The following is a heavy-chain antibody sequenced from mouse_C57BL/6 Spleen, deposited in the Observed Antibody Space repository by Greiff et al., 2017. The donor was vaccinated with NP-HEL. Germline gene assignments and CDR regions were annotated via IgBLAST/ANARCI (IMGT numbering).Heavy chain of an antibody. CDR1: GYSFTGYY. J-gene: IGHJ3*01. Sequence: EVQLQQSGPELVKPGASVKISCKASGYSFTGYYMNWVKQSPEKSLEWIGEINPSTGGTTYNQKFKAKATLTVDKSSSTAYRQLKSLTSEDSAVEYCARPFYYGSSPWFAYWGQGTLVTVSA. CDR3: ARPFYYGSSPWFAY. V-gene: IGHV1-42*01. D-gene: IGHD1-1*01. CDR2: INPSTGGT.